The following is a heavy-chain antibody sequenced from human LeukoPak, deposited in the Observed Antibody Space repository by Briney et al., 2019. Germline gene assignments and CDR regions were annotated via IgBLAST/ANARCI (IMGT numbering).Heavy chain of an antibody. CDR1: KFTFSNYG. D-gene: IGHD3-22*01. CDR2: ISSSGAIQ. J-gene: IGHJ4*02. Sequence: GGSLRLSCAASKFTFSNYGMHWVRQAPGKGLEWVAVISSSGAIQYYLESVKGRFTISRDNSGNTLYLQMNSLRPEDTAVYYCALTISSGYFYWGQGTLVTVSS. CDR3: ALTISSGYFY. V-gene: IGHV3-30*03.